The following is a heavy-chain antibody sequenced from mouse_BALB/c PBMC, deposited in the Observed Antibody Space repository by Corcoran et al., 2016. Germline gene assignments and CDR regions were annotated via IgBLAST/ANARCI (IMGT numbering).Heavy chain of an antibody. CDR2: INTYTGEP. J-gene: IGHJ2*01. Sequence: QIQLVQSGPELKKPGETVKMSCTASWYTFSNYGMNWVKQAPGKGLKWRGWINTYTGEPTYADDFKGRFAFSLETSASTAYLQINNLKNEDMATYFCARSDGSNYFDYWGQGTTLTVSS. CDR3: ARSDGSNYFDY. V-gene: IGHV9-1*02. CDR1: WYTFSNYG. D-gene: IGHD1-1*01.